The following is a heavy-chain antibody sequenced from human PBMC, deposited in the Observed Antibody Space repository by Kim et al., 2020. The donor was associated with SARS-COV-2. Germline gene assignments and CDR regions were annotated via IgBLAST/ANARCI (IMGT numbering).Heavy chain of an antibody. CDR3: AKDMQFCGGTTCKEEGLRAFDI. V-gene: IGHV3-30*02. CDR1: GFTFSSYG. Sequence: GGSLRLSCVASGFTFSSYGIHWVRQAPGKGLEWVAGIWHDGSNKYYAESVKGRFTISRDNSKNTLDLQLSSLRAEDTALYYCAKDMQFCGGTTCKEEGLRAFDIWGQGTMVTVSS. D-gene: IGHD2-21*01. CDR2: IWHDGSNK. J-gene: IGHJ3*02.